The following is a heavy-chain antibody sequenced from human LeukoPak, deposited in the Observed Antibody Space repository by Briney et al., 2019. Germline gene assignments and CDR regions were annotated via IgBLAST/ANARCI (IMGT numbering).Heavy chain of an antibody. CDR2: IKQDGSEQ. CDR1: GFTFSNFG. CDR3: ARDQTPFV. Sequence: GGSLRLSCAASGFTFSNFGMHWVRQTPGKGLEWVANIKQDGSEQYYVDSVKGRFTISRDNAKNSLYLQMNSLRAEDTAVYYCARDQTPFVWGQGTLVTVSS. V-gene: IGHV3-7*01. J-gene: IGHJ4*02.